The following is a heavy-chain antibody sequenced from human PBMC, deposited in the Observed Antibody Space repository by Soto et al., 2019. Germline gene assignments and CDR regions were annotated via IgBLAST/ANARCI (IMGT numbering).Heavy chain of an antibody. CDR3: ASSYGSGYRAFDY. Sequence: QVQLVQSGAEVKRPGSSVKVSCKASGDTFNFYSINWVLQAPGLGIEWMGRVNPIVSMSNYAQKFQGRVPMTADKSTSTAYMDLSRLRSEDTAIYYCASSYGSGYRAFDYWGQGALVTVSS. J-gene: IGHJ4*02. D-gene: IGHD3-10*01. V-gene: IGHV1-69*02. CDR1: GDTFNFYS. CDR2: VNPIVSMS.